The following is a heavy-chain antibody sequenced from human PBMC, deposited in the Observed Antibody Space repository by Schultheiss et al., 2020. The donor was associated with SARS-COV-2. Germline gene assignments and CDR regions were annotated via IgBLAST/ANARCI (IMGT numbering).Heavy chain of an antibody. J-gene: IGHJ4*02. CDR3: ARDYLRNDY. Sequence: GESLKISCAASGFSFSNYAMSWVRQAPGKGLEWVSSVTGSGDGTYYADSVKGRFTISRDNAKNSLYLQMNSLRAEDTAVYYCARDYLRNDYWGQGTLVTVSS. D-gene: IGHD4-17*01. CDR2: VTGSGDGT. CDR1: GFSFSNYA. V-gene: IGHV3-23*01.